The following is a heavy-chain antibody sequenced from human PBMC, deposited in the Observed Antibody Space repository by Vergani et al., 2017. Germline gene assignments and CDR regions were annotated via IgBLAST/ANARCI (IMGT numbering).Heavy chain of an antibody. Sequence: EVQLVESGGGLVQPGRSLRLSCAASGFTFDDYAMHWVRQAPGKGLEWVSGISWNSGSIGYADSVKGRFTISRDNAKNSLYLQMNSLRAEDTALYYCARGGLSVVAYLYGLDVWGQGTTVTVSS. CDR1: GFTFDDYA. J-gene: IGHJ6*02. CDR3: ARGGLSVVAYLYGLDV. D-gene: IGHD2-15*01. V-gene: IGHV3-9*01. CDR2: ISWNSGSI.